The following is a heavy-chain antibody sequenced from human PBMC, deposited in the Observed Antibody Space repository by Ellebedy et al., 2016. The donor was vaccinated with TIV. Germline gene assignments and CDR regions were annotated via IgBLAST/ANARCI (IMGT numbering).Heavy chain of an antibody. CDR1: GGSISSSSYY. Sequence: MPSETLSLTCTVSGGSISSSSYYWCWIRQPPGKGLEWIGSIYYSGSTYYNPSLKSRVTISVDTSKNQFSLKLSSVTAADTAVYYCARVMVRGVTIDYWGQGTLVTVSS. J-gene: IGHJ4*02. CDR2: IYYSGST. V-gene: IGHV4-39*07. D-gene: IGHD3-10*01. CDR3: ARVMVRGVTIDY.